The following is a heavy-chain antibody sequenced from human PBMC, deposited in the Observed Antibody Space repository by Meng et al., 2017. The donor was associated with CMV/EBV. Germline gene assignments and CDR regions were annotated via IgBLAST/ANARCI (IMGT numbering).Heavy chain of an antibody. CDR3: ARGSGRSRFDY. D-gene: IGHD6-19*01. V-gene: IGHV1-2*07. CDR1: GFTITFYY. Sequence: QLKLVVSGAVMTKPGASVTVSFKASGFTITFYYMNWVRQAPGRGFEWMGWIHHSAHTYHAHNFQGGVPITRDISINTIYIELSRLSAEDTAVYFCARGSGRSRFDYWGQGTLVTVSS. J-gene: IGHJ4*02. CDR2: IHHSAHT.